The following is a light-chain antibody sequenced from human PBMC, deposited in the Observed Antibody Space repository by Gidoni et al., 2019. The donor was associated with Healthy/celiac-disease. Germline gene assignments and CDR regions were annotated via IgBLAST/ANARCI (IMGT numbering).Light chain of an antibody. Sequence: SYELTQPLSVSVALGQTARITCGGKNIGSKTVHWYQQKPGQAPVLVIYRDSNRPAGIPERFSGSNSGNTATLTISRAQAGDEADYYWQVWDSSTGVFGGGTKLTV. V-gene: IGLV3-9*01. CDR1: NIGSKT. J-gene: IGLJ3*02. CDR2: RDS. CDR3: QVWDSSTGV.